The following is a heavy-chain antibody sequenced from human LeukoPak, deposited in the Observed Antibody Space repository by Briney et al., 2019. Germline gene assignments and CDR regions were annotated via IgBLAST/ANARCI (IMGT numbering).Heavy chain of an antibody. CDR2: IGSSSSYI. D-gene: IGHD3-10*01. Sequence: GGSLRLSCAASGFTFSSYSMNWVRQAPGKGLEWVSSIGSSSSYIYYADSVKGRFTISRDNAKNSLYLQMNSLRAEDTAVYYCARDRGRAASPLGIDYWGQGTLVTVSS. J-gene: IGHJ4*02. CDR3: ARDRGRAASPLGIDY. CDR1: GFTFSSYS. V-gene: IGHV3-21*01.